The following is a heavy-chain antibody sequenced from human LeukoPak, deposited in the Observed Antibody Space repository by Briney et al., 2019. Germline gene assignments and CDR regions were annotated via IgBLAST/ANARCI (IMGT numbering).Heavy chain of an antibody. CDR3: ARGGGYCSTTSCYPYYFDY. V-gene: IGHV3-74*01. J-gene: IGHJ4*02. Sequence: GGSLRLSCAASGVTFSTYWMYWVRQPPGKGLVWVSRINSDGSSTSYADSVKGRFTISRDNAKNTLYLQMNSLRDEDTAVYYCARGGGYCSTTSCYPYYFDYWGQGTLVTVSS. CDR1: GVTFSTYW. CDR2: INSDGSST. D-gene: IGHD2-2*01.